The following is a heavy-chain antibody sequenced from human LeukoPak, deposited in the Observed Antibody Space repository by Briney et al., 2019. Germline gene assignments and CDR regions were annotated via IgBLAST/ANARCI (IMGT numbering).Heavy chain of an antibody. CDR3: ARGTHSSGWSYYMDV. CDR1: GGTFIIFA. J-gene: IGHJ6*03. D-gene: IGHD6-19*01. V-gene: IGHV1-69*05. Sequence: SVKVSCKAPGGTFIIFAISWVRPAPGEGLERRGGIIPIFGTANYTQKFQGRVTITTDESTSTAYMELSSLRSEDTAVYYCARGTHSSGWSYYMDVWGKGTTVTVSS. CDR2: IIPIFGTA.